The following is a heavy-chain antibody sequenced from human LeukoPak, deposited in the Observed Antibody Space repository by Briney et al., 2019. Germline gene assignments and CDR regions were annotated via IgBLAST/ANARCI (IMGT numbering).Heavy chain of an antibody. CDR3: ARRSRGTGSWYYFDY. CDR2: ISNSGNTI. CDR1: GFTFGDYA. V-gene: IGHV3-48*03. D-gene: IGHD3-10*01. Sequence: GGSLRLSCTASGFTFGDYAMNWVRQAPGKELEWVSYISNSGNTIYYADSVKGRFTISRDNAKNSLYLQMNSLRAEDTAVYYCARRSRGTGSWYYFDYWGQGTLVTVS. J-gene: IGHJ4*02.